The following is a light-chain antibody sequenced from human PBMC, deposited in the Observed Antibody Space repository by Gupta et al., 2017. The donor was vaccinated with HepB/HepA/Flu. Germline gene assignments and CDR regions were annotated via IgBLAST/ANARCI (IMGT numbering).Light chain of an antibody. CDR2: LGS. CDR3: KQALQTPRT. J-gene: IGKJ2*01. Sequence: DIVMTQSPLSLPVTPGESASISCRSSQSLLHSNGYNYLDWYLQKPGQSPHLLIYLGSNRASGVPDRFRGSGSGTDFTLKISRVEAEDVGSYYCKQALQTPRTFGQGTKLEIK. V-gene: IGKV2-28*01. CDR1: QSLLHSNGYNY.